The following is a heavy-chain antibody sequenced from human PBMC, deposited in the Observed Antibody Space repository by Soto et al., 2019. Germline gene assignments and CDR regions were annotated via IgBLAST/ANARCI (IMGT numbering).Heavy chain of an antibody. D-gene: IGHD2-15*01. J-gene: IGHJ6*02. Sequence: ASVKVSCKASGYTFTSYAMHWVRQAPGQRLEWMGWINAGNGNTKYSQKFQGRVTITRDTSASTAYMELSSLRSEDTAVYYCARTCSGGSCYPDYYYGMDVWGQGTTVTVS. V-gene: IGHV1-3*01. CDR2: INAGNGNT. CDR1: GYTFTSYA. CDR3: ARTCSGGSCYPDYYYGMDV.